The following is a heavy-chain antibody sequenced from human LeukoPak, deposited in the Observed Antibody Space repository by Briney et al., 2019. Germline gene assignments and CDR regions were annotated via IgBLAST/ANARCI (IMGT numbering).Heavy chain of an antibody. CDR3: ARLADYYDSSGYRDAFDI. CDR1: GGSISSYY. J-gene: IGHJ3*02. CDR2: IYYSGST. V-gene: IGHV4-59*08. D-gene: IGHD3-22*01. Sequence: SEPLSLTCTVSGGSISSYYWSWIRQPPGKGLEWIGYIYYSGSTNYNPSLKSRVTISVDTSKNQFSLKLSSVTAADTAVYYCARLADYYDSSGYRDAFDIWGQGTMVTVSS.